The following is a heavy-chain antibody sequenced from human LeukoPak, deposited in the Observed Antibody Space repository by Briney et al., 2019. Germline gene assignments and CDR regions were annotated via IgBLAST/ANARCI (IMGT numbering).Heavy chain of an antibody. CDR2: INPNSGGT. Sequence: ASLKVSCKASRYTFTGYYMHWVRQAPGQGLECMGWINPNSGGTDYAQKFQGRVTMTRDTSISTAYMELSRLRSDDTAVYYCARRGVGAVDIDYWGQGTLVTASS. CDR1: RYTFTGYY. D-gene: IGHD1-26*01. CDR3: ARRGVGAVDIDY. J-gene: IGHJ4*02. V-gene: IGHV1-2*02.